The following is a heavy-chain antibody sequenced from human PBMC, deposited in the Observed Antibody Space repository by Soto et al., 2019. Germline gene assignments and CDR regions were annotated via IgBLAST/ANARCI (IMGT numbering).Heavy chain of an antibody. D-gene: IGHD3-22*01. CDR2: LWYDGSNK. V-gene: IGHV3-33*01. CDR1: GFTFSNYG. CDR3: ARGGYYDTCDYYSMSYYFDY. Sequence: QVQLVESGGGVVQPGSSLRLSCEASGFTFSNYGMHWVRQAPGKGLEWVAVLWYDGSNKYYADSVKGRFTISRDNSKNTLYLQMNSLRAEDTSVYHCARGGYYDTCDYYSMSYYFDYWGQGTLVTVSS. J-gene: IGHJ4*02.